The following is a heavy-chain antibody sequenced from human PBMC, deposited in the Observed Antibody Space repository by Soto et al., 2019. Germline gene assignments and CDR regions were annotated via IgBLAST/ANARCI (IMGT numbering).Heavy chain of an antibody. CDR3: ARGHEIGGNADAFDI. CDR2: IIPIFGTS. J-gene: IGHJ3*02. D-gene: IGHD2-15*01. CDR1: GGTFSTDS. Sequence: QVHLVQSGAEVKKPGSSVRVSCKASGGTFSTDSINWLRQAPGQGLEWMGGIIPIFGTSDYAPRFQGRVTSTAAQYTRTPNMELSSVIFKVTAVYYCARGHEIGGNADAFDIWGQGTIVTVSS. V-gene: IGHV1-69*12.